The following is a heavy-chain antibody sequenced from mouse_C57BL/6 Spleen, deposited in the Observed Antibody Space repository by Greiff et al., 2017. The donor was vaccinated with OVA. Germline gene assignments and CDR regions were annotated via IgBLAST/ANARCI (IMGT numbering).Heavy chain of an antibody. J-gene: IGHJ2*01. Sequence: QVQLQQSGAELVRPGASVTLSCKASGYTFTDYEMHWVKQTPVHGLEWIGAIDPETGGTAYNQKFKGKAILTADKSSSTAYMELRSLTSEDSAVYYCTRWPHYYGSSPYYFDYWGQGTTLTVSS. CDR1: GYTFTDYE. CDR3: TRWPHYYGSSPYYFDY. V-gene: IGHV1-15*01. D-gene: IGHD1-1*01. CDR2: IDPETGGT.